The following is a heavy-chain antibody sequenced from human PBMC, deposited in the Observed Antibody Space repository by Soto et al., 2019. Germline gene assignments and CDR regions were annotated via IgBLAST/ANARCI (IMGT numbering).Heavy chain of an antibody. J-gene: IGHJ5*02. CDR3: ARVGGTGTGWFDP. CDR1: GFTISGKK. Sequence: GGSLRLSCAAFGFTISGKKYVAWVRQAPGKGLEWVSYISSSGSTIYYADSVKGRFTISRDNAKNSLYLQMNSLRAEDTAVYYCARVGGTGTGWFDPWGQGTLVTVSS. D-gene: IGHD1-7*01. V-gene: IGHV3-48*03. CDR2: ISSSGSTI.